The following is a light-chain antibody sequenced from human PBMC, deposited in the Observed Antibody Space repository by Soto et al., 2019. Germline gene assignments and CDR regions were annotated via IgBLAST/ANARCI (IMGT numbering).Light chain of an antibody. CDR2: DAF. J-gene: IGKJ1*01. Sequence: IQMTHSPSTLSASVLYRVTITFLASQSVSSWVAWYQQKPGKAPNLLIYDAFSLQIGVPSRFSGSGSGTEFTLTISSLQPDDFATYYCQQYDSYPWTFGQGTKVDIK. CDR1: QSVSSW. V-gene: IGKV1-5*01. CDR3: QQYDSYPWT.